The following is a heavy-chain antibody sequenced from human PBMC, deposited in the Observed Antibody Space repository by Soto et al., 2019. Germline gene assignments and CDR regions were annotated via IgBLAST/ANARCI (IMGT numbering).Heavy chain of an antibody. CDR1: GDSISTGYYT. CDR3: ARGPSGDKVDY. CDR2: IYNSVNT. Sequence: QVQLQESGPGLVEPSQTLSLTCTVSGDSISTGYYTWSWIRQPPGKDLEWIGHIYNSVNTYSNPSLKSRVTISADTYKYQSSLKLSSVTAADTAVYYCARGPSGDKVDYWGQGTLFTVAS. J-gene: IGHJ4*02. D-gene: IGHD3-10*01. V-gene: IGHV4-30-4*01.